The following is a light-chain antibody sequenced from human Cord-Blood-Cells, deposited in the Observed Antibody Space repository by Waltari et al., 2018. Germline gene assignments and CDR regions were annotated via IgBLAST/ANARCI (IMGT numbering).Light chain of an antibody. CDR1: PSVSSSY. J-gene: IGKJ1*01. CDR3: QQYGSSPT. Sequence: DIVLTQSPGTLPLSPGERATLPCRASPSVSSSYLAWYQQKPGQAPRLLIYGASSRATGIPDRFSGSGSGTDFTLTISRLEPEDFAVYYCQQYGSSPTFGQGTKVEIK. CDR2: GAS. V-gene: IGKV3-20*01.